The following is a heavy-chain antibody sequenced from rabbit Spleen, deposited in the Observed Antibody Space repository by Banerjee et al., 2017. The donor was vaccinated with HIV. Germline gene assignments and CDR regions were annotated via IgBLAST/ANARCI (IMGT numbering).Heavy chain of an antibody. CDR3: ARDSASSFSSYGMDL. V-gene: IGHV1S45*01. Sequence: QEQLEESGGRLVRPGGSLKLSCTASGFSFSNKAVMCWVRQAPGKGLEWIACINAITGKAVYASWAKGRFTFSKTSSTTVTLQMTSLTVADTAIYFCARDSASSFSSYGMDLWGQGTLVTVS. CDR1: GFSFSNKAV. D-gene: IGHD8-1*01. CDR2: INAITGKA. J-gene: IGHJ3*01.